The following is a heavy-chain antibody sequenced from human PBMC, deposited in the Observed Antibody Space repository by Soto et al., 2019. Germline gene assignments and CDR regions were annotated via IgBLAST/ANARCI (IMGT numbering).Heavy chain of an antibody. Sequence: QVQLVQSGAEVKKPGSSVKVSCKASGGTFGIYAISWVRQAPGQGLEWMGWISPMFGTVNYAQKFQGRGTIPVGESTITASVELSGLSSEDRAFYYCARLREAGGMDVWGQGITVTVSS. CDR1: GGTFGIYA. V-gene: IGHV1-69*01. J-gene: IGHJ6*02. CDR2: ISPMFGTV. CDR3: ARLREAGGMDV. D-gene: IGHD3-10*01.